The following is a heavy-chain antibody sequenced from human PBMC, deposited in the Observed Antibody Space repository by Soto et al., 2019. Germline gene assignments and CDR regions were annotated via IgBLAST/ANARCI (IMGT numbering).Heavy chain of an antibody. CDR2: IKQDGSEK. CDR3: ARYYTTYYYGLDV. J-gene: IGHJ6*02. Sequence: GGSLRLSCAVSGFTFSRYWMSWVRQAPGKGLEWVANIKQDGSEKYYVDSVKGRFTISRDNAKNTVYLQMNSLRVEDSAVYYCARYYTTYYYGLDVWGQGTTVTVSS. D-gene: IGHD1-26*01. CDR1: GFTFSRYW. V-gene: IGHV3-7*02.